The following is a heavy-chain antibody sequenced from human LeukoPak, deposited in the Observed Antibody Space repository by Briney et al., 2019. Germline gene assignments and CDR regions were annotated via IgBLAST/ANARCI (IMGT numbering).Heavy chain of an antibody. Sequence: GGSLRLSCAASGFTFSSYAMTWVRQAPGKGLEWVSGISGSGGSTYYADSVKGRFTISRDNSKNTLYLQMNSLRAEDTAVYYCARRSGIAVAGAFDYWGQGTLVTVSS. CDR1: GFTFSSYA. J-gene: IGHJ4*02. D-gene: IGHD6-19*01. CDR2: ISGSGGST. V-gene: IGHV3-23*01. CDR3: ARRSGIAVAGAFDY.